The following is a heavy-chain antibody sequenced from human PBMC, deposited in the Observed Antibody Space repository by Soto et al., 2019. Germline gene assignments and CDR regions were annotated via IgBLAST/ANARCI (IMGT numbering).Heavy chain of an antibody. CDR3: ARAPMVRGVPLDFDY. D-gene: IGHD3-10*01. Sequence: QVQLQQWGTRLLKPSETLSLTCAVFGESFSGHYWSWIRQTPGKGLEWIGEIEHGGSTNYNPSLKSRVRMSVDTTRKQFSLRLNSVIAADTAVYYCARAPMVRGVPLDFDYCGQGTLVTVSS. J-gene: IGHJ4*02. CDR2: IEHGGST. CDR1: GESFSGHY. V-gene: IGHV4-34*02.